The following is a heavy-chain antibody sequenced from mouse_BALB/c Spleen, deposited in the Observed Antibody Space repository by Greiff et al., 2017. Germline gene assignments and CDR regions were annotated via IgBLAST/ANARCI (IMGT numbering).Heavy chain of an antibody. J-gene: IGHJ4*01. CDR1: GFNIKDTY. V-gene: IGHV14-3*02. Sequence: DVKLQESGAELVKPGASVKLSCTASGFNIKDTYMHWVKQRPEQGLEWIGRIDPANGNTKYDPKFQGKATITADTSSNTAYLQLSSLTSEDTAVYYCARSKLGAMDYWGQGTSVTVSS. D-gene: IGHD4-1*01. CDR2: IDPANGNT. CDR3: ARSKLGAMDY.